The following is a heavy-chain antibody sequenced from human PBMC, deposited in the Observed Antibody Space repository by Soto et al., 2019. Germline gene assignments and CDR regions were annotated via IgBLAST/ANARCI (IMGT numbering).Heavy chain of an antibody. CDR3: AKGTWSGYAFSYFDY. D-gene: IGHD3-3*01. CDR2: TSYTGIT. Sequence: SETLSLTCTVSGGSINSGTYYWTWLRQHPGKGLEWIGYTSYTGITYYNPSLKSRVSISVDTSKNRFSLKLTSVTAADTAVYYCAKGTWSGYAFSYFDYWGQGTLVTVSS. J-gene: IGHJ4*02. CDR1: GGSINSGTYY. V-gene: IGHV4-31*03.